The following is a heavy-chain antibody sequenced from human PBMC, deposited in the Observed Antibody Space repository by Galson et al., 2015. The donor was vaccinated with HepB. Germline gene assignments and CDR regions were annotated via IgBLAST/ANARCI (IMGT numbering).Heavy chain of an antibody. CDR3: ARGWDYCEWGEDYYYGMDV. CDR1: GYTFTSYC. D-gene: IGHD4/OR15-4a*01. CDR2: IYPDGSNT. Sequence: SVRVSCAASGYTFTSYCMHWVRQAPGKGLEWMGVIYPDGSNTNYAQKFQGRVTMTRDTSKSTVYMQMSSLRSEDTAVYYCARGWDYCEWGEDYYYGMDVWGQGTTVTVSS. J-gene: IGHJ6*02. V-gene: IGHV1-46*01.